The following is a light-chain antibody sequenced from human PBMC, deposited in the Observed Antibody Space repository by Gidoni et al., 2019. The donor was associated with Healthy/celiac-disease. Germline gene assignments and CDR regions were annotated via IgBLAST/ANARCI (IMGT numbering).Light chain of an antibody. Sequence: DIQMTQSPSSLSASVGDRVTITCRASQRISSYLNWYQQKPGKAPKLLIYAASSLQSGVPSRFSGSGSGTDFTLPISSLQPEDFATYYCQQSYSTPPTFGGGTKVEIK. V-gene: IGKV1-39*01. J-gene: IGKJ4*01. CDR1: QRISSY. CDR2: AAS. CDR3: QQSYSTPPT.